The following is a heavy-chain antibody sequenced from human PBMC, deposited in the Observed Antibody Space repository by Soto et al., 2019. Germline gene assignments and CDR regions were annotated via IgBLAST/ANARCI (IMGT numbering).Heavy chain of an antibody. Sequence: GGSLRRSCEASGFSFSSSAMNWVRPAPGQGLKWTSVISGSGVATYFADSVKGRFTISRDNSKNTLYLQLNSLRAEDTAVYYCAKATLRVVHPLVFDHWGQGRLVTASS. CDR1: GFSFSSSA. CDR3: AKATLRVVHPLVFDH. J-gene: IGHJ4*02. D-gene: IGHD3-3*01. V-gene: IGHV3-23*01. CDR2: ISGSGVAT.